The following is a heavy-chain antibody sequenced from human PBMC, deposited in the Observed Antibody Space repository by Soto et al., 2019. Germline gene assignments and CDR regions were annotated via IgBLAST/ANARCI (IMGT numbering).Heavy chain of an antibody. V-gene: IGHV4-39*01. CDR2: IYYSGNA. Sequence: SETLSLTCTVSGGSLGSSGYYWGWIRQSPGKGLEWIGNIYYSGNAFYNPSLKSRVTISVDTSKNQIYLHLSAVTAADTAIFYCASIAAPGTTHFDFWGQGTLVTVSS. CDR1: GGSLGSSGYY. D-gene: IGHD6-13*01. CDR3: ASIAAPGTTHFDF. J-gene: IGHJ4*02.